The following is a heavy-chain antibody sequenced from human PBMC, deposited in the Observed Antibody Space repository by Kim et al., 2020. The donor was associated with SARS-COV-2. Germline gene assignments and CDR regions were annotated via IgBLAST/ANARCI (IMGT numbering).Heavy chain of an antibody. V-gene: IGHV1-3*01. CDR1: GYTLTSYV. Sequence: ASVKVSCKASGYTLTSYVLHWVRQAPGQRLEWMGRINAGNGNTRYSQKFQGRVTITRDTSASTVYMELSSLRSEDTAVYYCAREQDYYDSGSYLNWFDPWGQGTLLAVSS. CDR3: AREQDYYDSGSYLNWFDP. J-gene: IGHJ5*02. CDR2: INAGNGNT. D-gene: IGHD3-10*01.